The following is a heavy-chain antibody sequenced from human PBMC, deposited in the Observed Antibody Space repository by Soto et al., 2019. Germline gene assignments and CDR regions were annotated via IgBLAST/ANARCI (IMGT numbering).Heavy chain of an antibody. CDR1: GFTFSNSW. J-gene: IGHJ5*02. CDR3: AIQPAP. Sequence: PGGSLRLSCACSGFTFSNSWMSWVRQAPGGGLEWLANINQDGSVKFYVDSVKGRFTISRDNTKNSLYLQMNSLRAEDSAVYYCAIQPAPWGQGTLVTVSS. CDR2: INQDGSVK. V-gene: IGHV3-7*01.